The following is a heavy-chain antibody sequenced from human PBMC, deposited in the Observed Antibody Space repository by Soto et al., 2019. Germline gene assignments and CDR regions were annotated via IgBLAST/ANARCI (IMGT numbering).Heavy chain of an antibody. CDR1: GYSFSRHW. V-gene: IGHV5-51*01. D-gene: IGHD2-15*01. J-gene: IGHJ5*02. CDR3: ARSRDIVVSGGWFDP. Sequence: GESLKISCKVSGYSFSRHWIGWVRQMPGKGLEWMGIIYPGDSDTRYSPSFRGQVTISADKSISTAYLQWSSLKASDTAMYYCARSRDIVVSGGWFDPWGQGTLVTVSS. CDR2: IYPGDSDT.